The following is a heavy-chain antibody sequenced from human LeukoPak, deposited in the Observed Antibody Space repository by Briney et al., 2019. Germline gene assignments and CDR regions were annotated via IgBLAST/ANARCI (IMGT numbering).Heavy chain of an antibody. J-gene: IGHJ6*02. D-gene: IGHD6-13*01. Sequence: ASVKVSCKASGYTFTSSYDINWVRQAPGQGLEWMGWMNPYSGITGYPQKFQGRVTMTRDTSISTAYMELSSLTSEDTAVYFCARENVNRGSSWGYDYFGMDVWGQGTAVTVSS. CDR1: GYTFTSSYD. V-gene: IGHV1-8*01. CDR2: MNPYSGIT. CDR3: ARENVNRGSSWGYDYFGMDV.